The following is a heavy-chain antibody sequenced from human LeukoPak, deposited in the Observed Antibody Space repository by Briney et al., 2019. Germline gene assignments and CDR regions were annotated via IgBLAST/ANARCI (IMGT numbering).Heavy chain of an antibody. D-gene: IGHD3-9*01. CDR2: IYYSGST. CDR3: ARGDWFAWFDP. Sequence: SQTLSLTCTVSGGSISSGGYYWSWIRQHPGKGLEWIGYIYYSGSTYYIPSLKSRVTISVDTSKNQFSLKLSSVTAADTAVYYCARGDWFAWFDPWGQGTLVTVSS. CDR1: GGSISSGGYY. V-gene: IGHV4-31*03. J-gene: IGHJ5*02.